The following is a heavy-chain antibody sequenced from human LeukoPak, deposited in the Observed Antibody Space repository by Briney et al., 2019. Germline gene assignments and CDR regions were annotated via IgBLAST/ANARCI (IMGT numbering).Heavy chain of an antibody. CDR3: ARGKVGGSSDY. D-gene: IGHD2-2*01. V-gene: IGHV4-38-2*02. CDR1: GYSISSGYY. J-gene: IGHJ4*02. CDR2: IYHSGST. Sequence: PSETLSLTCTVSGYSISSGYYWGWIRQPPGKGLEWIGSIYHSGSTYYNPSLKSRVTISVDTSKNQFSLKLSSVTAADTAMYYCARGKVGGSSDYWGQGTLVTVSS.